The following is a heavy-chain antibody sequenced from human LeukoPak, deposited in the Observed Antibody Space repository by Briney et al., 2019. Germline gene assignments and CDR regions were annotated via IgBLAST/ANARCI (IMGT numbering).Heavy chain of an antibody. CDR1: GFTFSDYY. Sequence: GGSLRLSCAASGFTFSDYYMTWIRQAPGKGLEWISYISSSGSTIYYADSVKGRFTISRDNAKNSLYLQMNSLRAEDTAVYYCARDRYYGSNWFDPWGQGTLVTVSS. J-gene: IGHJ5*02. V-gene: IGHV3-11*04. CDR2: ISSSGSTI. CDR3: ARDRYYGSNWFDP. D-gene: IGHD3-10*01.